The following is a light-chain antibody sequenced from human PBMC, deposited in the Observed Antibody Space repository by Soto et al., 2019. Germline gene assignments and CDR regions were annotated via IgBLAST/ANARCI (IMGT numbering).Light chain of an antibody. CDR1: QSVSSSY. V-gene: IGKV3-20*01. J-gene: IGKJ4*01. CDR2: GAS. Sequence: EIVLTQSPGTLSLSPGERASLSCRASQSVSSSYLAWYQQKPGQAPRLLIYGASSRATGIPDRFSGSGSGTDFILTISRLEPEDFAVYYCQQYGSSLPFGGGTKVEIK. CDR3: QQYGSSLP.